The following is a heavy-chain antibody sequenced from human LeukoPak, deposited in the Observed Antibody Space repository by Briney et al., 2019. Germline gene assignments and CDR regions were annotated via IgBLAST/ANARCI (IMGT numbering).Heavy chain of an antibody. CDR2: IIPIFGTA. J-gene: IGHJ4*02. V-gene: IGHV1-69*05. CDR1: GGTFSSYA. CDR3: AVDYYGSGSYYLPPFDY. Sequence: SVKVSCKASGGTFSSYAISWVRQAPGQGLEWMGGIIPIFGTANYAQKFQGSVTITTDESTSTAYMELSSLRSEDTAVYYCAVDYYGSGSYYLPPFDYWGQGTLVTVSS. D-gene: IGHD3-10*01.